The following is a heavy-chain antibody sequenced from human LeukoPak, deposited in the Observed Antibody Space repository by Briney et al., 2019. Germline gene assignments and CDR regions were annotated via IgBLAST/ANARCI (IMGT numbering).Heavy chain of an antibody. CDR2: ISSSSSTI. V-gene: IGHV3-48*04. CDR1: GFTFSSYS. J-gene: IGHJ4*02. CDR3: ARHLNYYLDY. Sequence: GGSLRLSCAASGFTFSSYSMNWVRQAPGKGLEWVSYISSSSSTIYYADSVKGRFTISRDNAKNTLYLQMNSLRAEDTAVYYCARHLNYYLDYWGQGTLVTVSS. D-gene: IGHD3-10*01.